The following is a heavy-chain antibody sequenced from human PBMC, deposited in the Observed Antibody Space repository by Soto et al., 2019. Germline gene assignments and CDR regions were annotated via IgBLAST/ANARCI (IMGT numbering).Heavy chain of an antibody. CDR1: GGTFSSYA. J-gene: IGHJ3*01. CDR2: IIPIFGTA. CDR3: ARGATMVRVVITLDAFVF. D-gene: IGHD3-10*01. V-gene: IGHV1-69*06. Sequence: QVQLVQSGAEVKKPGSSVKVSCKASGGTFSSYAISWVRQAPGQGLEWMGGIIPIFGTAKYAQKFQGRVMITEDKPPSTAYMELSSLRSEDTAVYYCARGATMVRVVITLDAFVFWGQGTMGTGSS.